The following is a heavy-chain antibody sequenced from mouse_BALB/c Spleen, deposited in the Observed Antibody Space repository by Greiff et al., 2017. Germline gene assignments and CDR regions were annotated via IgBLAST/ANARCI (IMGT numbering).Heavy chain of an antibody. J-gene: IGHJ4*01. CDR2: ISYDGSN. CDR3: AREDEAMDY. V-gene: IGHV3-6*02. Sequence: VQLQQSGPGLVKPSQSLSLTCSVTGYSITSGYYWNWIRQFPGNKLEWMGYISYDGSNNYNPSLKNRISITRDTSKNQFFLKLNSVTTEDTATYYCAREDEAMDYWGQGTSVTVSS. CDR1: GYSITSGYY.